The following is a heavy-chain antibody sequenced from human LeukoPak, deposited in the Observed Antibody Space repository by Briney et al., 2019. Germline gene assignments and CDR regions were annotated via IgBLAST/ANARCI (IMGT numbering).Heavy chain of an antibody. CDR1: VYTFTRYY. J-gene: IGHJ6*02. CDR3: ARGAGRIGSYNGMDV. Sequence: ASVKVSCKASVYTFTRYYMHWVRQAPGQGLEWMGWINPNSGGTNSAQKFQGRVTMTRDTSISTAYMELRRLRLDDTAVYYCARGAGRIGSYNGMDVWGQGTTVTVSS. CDR2: INPNSGGT. D-gene: IGHD3-10*01. V-gene: IGHV1-2*02.